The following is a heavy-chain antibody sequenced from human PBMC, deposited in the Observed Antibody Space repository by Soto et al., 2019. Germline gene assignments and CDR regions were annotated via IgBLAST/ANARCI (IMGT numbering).Heavy chain of an antibody. CDR2: ISYDGSAA. CDR1: GFRFSSYT. D-gene: IGHD1-20*01. V-gene: IGHV3-30*03. J-gene: IGHJ4*02. Sequence: QVRLVESGGGVVQPGGSLRLSCSASGFRFSSYTMHWVRQAPGKGLEWVAVISYDGSAAYYAESVKGRFTISRDNSKNTLDVQMNSLRVEDTAVYHCASVVVVPPAQPLPYNWNYASWGQGTLVTVPA. CDR3: ASVVVVPPAQPLPYNWNYAS.